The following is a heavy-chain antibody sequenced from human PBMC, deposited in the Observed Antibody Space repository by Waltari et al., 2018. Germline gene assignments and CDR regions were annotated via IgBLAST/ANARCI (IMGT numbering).Heavy chain of an antibody. CDR3: AREMNPRAPYFDL. CDR2: SHPSGGT. V-gene: IGHV4-31*03. Sequence: QVQLQESGPGLVRPSQTLSLTCTVSGGSISRGSYYWSWIRQNPGKGLEWIGYSHPSGGTLYNPSLESRVSIGVDTSKNQFSLKVSSVTAADTAVYYCAREMNPRAPYFDLWGQGALVTVSS. CDR1: GGSISRGSYY. J-gene: IGHJ4*02.